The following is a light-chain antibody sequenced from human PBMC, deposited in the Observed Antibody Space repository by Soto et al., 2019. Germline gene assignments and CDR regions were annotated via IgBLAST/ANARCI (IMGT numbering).Light chain of an antibody. CDR2: GVS. CDR3: SSFKSSYFYV. J-gene: IGLJ1*01. V-gene: IGLV2-14*01. Sequence: QSALTQPASVSGSPGQSIAISCTGSGSDVGGYNYVSWYQQHPGKAPKLIIYGVSHRPSGVSPRFSASRSAYTASLTISGLQNEEEADYYRSSFKSSYFYVFGPGTKVTV. CDR1: GSDVGGYNY.